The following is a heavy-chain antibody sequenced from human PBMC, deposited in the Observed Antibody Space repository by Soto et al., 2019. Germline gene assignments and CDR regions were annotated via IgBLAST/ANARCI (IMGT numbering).Heavy chain of an antibody. CDR1: GFTFSTYS. CDR2: ISSRSDI. D-gene: IGHD2-2*02. Sequence: GGSLRLSCVGSGFTFSTYSISWVRQAPGRGLEWVSSISSRSDIYYADSVKGRFTISRDNAKNSVSLQMNSLRAEDTAVYYCAREYTAWPLAYGLDVWGQGTTVTVSS. CDR3: AREYTAWPLAYGLDV. J-gene: IGHJ6*02. V-gene: IGHV3-21*01.